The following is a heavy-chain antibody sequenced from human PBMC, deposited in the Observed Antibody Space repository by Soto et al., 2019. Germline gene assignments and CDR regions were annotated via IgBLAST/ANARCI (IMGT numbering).Heavy chain of an antibody. CDR3: VRKPWEAVAITPPFYFDF. D-gene: IGHD3-22*01. Sequence: WGSLGVSCALSVFSLSDYGMDWVRQATGKGLEWVSLRWHDGRKTYYADSVKGRFTISRDNSKNTMYLQMNSLREEDTAMYYCVRKPWEAVAITPPFYFDFWGQGTLVTVSS. V-gene: IGHV3-33*01. CDR2: RWHDGRKT. J-gene: IGHJ4*02. CDR1: VFSLSDYG.